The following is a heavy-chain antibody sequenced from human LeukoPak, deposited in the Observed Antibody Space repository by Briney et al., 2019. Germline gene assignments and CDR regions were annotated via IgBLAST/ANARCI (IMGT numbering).Heavy chain of an antibody. V-gene: IGHV4-59*12. D-gene: IGHD2-15*01. CDR2: IYYSGST. Sequence: PSETLSLTCNVSGDSISSDYWSWIRQPPGKGPEWIGHIYYSGSTYYNPSLKSRVTISVDTSKNQFSLKLSSVTAADTAVYYCARRVDYYYYMDVWGKGTTVTVSS. J-gene: IGHJ6*03. CDR3: ARRVDYYYYMDV. CDR1: GDSISSDY.